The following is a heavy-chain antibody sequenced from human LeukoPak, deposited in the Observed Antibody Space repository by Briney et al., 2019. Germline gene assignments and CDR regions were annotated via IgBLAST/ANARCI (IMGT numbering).Heavy chain of an antibody. CDR2: IKQDGSEK. J-gene: IGHJ4*02. D-gene: IGHD3-3*01. Sequence: GGSLRLSCAASGFTFSSYWMSWVRQAPGKGLEWVANIKQDGSEKYYVDSVKGRFTISRDNAKNSLYLQMNSLRAEDTAVYYCASGPHYSSYDFWSGYSFFDYWGQGTLVTVSS. CDR1: GFTFSSYW. CDR3: ASGPHYSSYDFWSGYSFFDY. V-gene: IGHV3-7*01.